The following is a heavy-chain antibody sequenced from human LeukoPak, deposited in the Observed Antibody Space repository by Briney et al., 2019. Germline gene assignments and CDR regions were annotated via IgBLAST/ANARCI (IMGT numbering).Heavy chain of an antibody. CDR2: IYYSGST. CDR1: GFSISSSSYY. Sequence: SETLSLTCTVSGFSISSSSYYWGWIRQPPGKGLEWNGSIYYSGSTYYNPALKRRTTISVNTSNYQFLLMLSSVAAADTACYFCAKSNGYSLVYIWGQKTMLTLSS. J-gene: IGHJ3*02. D-gene: IGHD5-12*01. V-gene: IGHV4-39*01. CDR3: AKSNGYSLVYI.